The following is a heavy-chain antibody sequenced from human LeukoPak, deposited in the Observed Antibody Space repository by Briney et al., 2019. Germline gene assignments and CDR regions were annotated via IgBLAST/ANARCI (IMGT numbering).Heavy chain of an antibody. Sequence: PGGSLRLSCVVSGFTFSSYAMSWVRQAPGKGLEWVSGISGSGGSTYYADSVKGRFTISRDNTKNSLFLQMNSLSAEDTAVYYCGRAGPVTKDHFMDVWGKGTTVTVSS. J-gene: IGHJ6*03. D-gene: IGHD2-2*01. V-gene: IGHV3-23*01. CDR2: ISGSGGST. CDR1: GFTFSSYA. CDR3: GRAGPVTKDHFMDV.